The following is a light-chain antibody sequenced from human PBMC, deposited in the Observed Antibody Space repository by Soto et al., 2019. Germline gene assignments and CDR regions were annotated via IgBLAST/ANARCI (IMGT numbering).Light chain of an antibody. CDR3: CSYAGSSSLV. CDR2: DNN. CDR1: SSNIGNNY. Sequence: QSVLTQPPSVSAAPGQKVTISCSGSSSNIGNNYVSWYQQLPGTAPKLLIYDNNKRPSGIPDRFSGSKSGTSATLGITGLQTGDEADYYCCSYAGSSSLVFGTGTKVTVL. J-gene: IGLJ1*01. V-gene: IGLV1-51*01.